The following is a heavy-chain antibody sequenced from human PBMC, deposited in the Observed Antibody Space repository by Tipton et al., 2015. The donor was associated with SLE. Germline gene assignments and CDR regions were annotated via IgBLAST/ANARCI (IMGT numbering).Heavy chain of an antibody. J-gene: IGHJ3*02. CDR3: ARDIGGRGGDCYAFDI. D-gene: IGHD2-21*01. Sequence: TLSPTCTVSGGSISSGSYYWSWIRQPAGKGLEWIGRIYTSGSTNYNPSLKSRVTISVDTSKNQFSLKLSSVTAADTAVYYCARDIGGRGGDCYAFDIWGQGTMVTVSS. CDR2: IYTSGST. V-gene: IGHV4-61*02. CDR1: GGSISSGSYY.